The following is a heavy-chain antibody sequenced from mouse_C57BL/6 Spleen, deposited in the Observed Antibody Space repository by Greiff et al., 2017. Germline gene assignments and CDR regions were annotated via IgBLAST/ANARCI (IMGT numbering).Heavy chain of an antibody. V-gene: IGHV1-52*01. CDR2: IDPSDSET. CDR1: GYTFTSYW. Sequence: QVQLQQPGAELVRPGSSVKLSCKASGYTFTSYWMHWVKPRPIPGLERIGNIDPSDSETHYNQTFKAKATLTGDKSSSTAYMQLSSLTSEDSAVYYCARKRGSSLDYWGQGTTLTVSS. CDR3: ARKRGSSLDY. D-gene: IGHD1-1*01. J-gene: IGHJ2*01.